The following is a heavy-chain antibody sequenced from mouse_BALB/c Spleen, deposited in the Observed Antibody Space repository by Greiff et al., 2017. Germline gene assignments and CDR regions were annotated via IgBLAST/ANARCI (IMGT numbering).Heavy chain of an antibody. J-gene: IGHJ3*01. CDR3: ARNDYDVGWFAY. Sequence: EVMLVESGGGLVKPGGSLKLSCAASGFTFSSYAMSWVRQTPEKRLEWVASISSGGSTYYPDSVKGRFTISRDNARNILYLQMSSLRSEDTAMYYCARNDYDVGWFAYWGQGTLVTVSA. CDR1: GFTFSSYA. D-gene: IGHD2-4*01. V-gene: IGHV5-6-5*01. CDR2: ISSGGST.